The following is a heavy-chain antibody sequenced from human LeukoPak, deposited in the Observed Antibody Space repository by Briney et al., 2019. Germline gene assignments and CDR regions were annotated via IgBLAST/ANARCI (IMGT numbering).Heavy chain of an antibody. CDR1: GGSFSGYY. V-gene: IGHV4-34*01. J-gene: IGHJ6*03. CDR3: ARALYYYMDV. Sequence: SETLSLTCAVYGGSFSGYYWSWIRQPPGKGLEWIGSIYYSGSTYYNPSLKSRVTISVDTSKNQFSLKLSSVTAADTAVYYCARALYYYMDVWGKGTTVTVSS. CDR2: IYYSGST.